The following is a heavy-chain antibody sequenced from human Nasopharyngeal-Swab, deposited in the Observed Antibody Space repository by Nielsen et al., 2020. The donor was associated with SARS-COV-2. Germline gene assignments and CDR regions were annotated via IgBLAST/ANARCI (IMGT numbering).Heavy chain of an antibody. CDR3: ARRSGYYTYYYMDV. V-gene: IGHV1-3*01. D-gene: IGHD3-3*01. Sequence: WVRQAPGQRLEWMGWINAGNGNTKYSQKFQGRVTITRDTSASTAYMELSSLRSEDTAVYYCARRSGYYTYYYMDVWGKGTTVTVSS. J-gene: IGHJ6*03. CDR2: INAGNGNT.